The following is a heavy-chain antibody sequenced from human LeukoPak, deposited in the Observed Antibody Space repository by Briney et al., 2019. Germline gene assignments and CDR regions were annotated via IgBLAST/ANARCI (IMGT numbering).Heavy chain of an antibody. Sequence: GGSLRLSCAASGFTFSVYWMSWVRQAPGKGLEWVDNIKQDGSDKYYVDSVKGRFTISRDNAKNSLYLQMNSLRAEDTAVYYCARKTVVGSYFDYWGQGTPVTVSS. V-gene: IGHV3-7*03. CDR3: ARKTVVGSYFDY. D-gene: IGHD4-23*01. J-gene: IGHJ4*02. CDR1: GFTFSVYW. CDR2: IKQDGSDK.